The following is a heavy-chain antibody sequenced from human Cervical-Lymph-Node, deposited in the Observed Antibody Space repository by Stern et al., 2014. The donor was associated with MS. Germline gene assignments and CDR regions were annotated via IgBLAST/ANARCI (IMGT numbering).Heavy chain of an antibody. CDR1: GYTFTSYY. J-gene: IGHJ4*02. CDR2: INPSGGST. D-gene: IGHD3-10*01. CDR3: ARALAGFSFDY. V-gene: IGHV1-46*01. Sequence: QMQLVQSGAEVKKPGASVKVSFKASGYTFTSYYMHWVRQAPGQGLQWIGIINPSGGSTSYAQKFQGRVTMTRDTSTSTVYMERSSLRSEDTAVYYCARALAGFSFDYWGQGTLVTVSS.